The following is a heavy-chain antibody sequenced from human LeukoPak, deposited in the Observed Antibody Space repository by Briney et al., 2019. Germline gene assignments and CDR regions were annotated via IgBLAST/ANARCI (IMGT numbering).Heavy chain of an antibody. V-gene: IGHV1-69*04. D-gene: IGHD6-13*01. J-gene: IGHJ4*02. CDR1: GGTFSSYA. CDR3: ARDGLEQQPSLI. Sequence: SVKVSCNASGGTFSSYAINWVRQAPGQGLEWMGRIFPILDIANYAQKFQGRVTITADKSTSTAYMELSSLRSEDTAVYYCARDGLEQQPSLIWGQGTLVTVSS. CDR2: IFPILDIA.